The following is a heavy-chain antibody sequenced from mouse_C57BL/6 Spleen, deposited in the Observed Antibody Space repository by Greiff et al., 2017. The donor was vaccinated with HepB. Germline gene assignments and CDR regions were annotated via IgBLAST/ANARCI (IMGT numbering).Heavy chain of an antibody. J-gene: IGHJ3*01. CDR3: ARGEEILFAY. V-gene: IGHV1-80*01. CDR2: IYPGDGDT. Sequence: QVTLKESGAELVKPGASVKISCKASGYAFSSYWMNWVKQRPGKGLEWIGQIYPGDGDTNYNGKFKGKATLTADKSSSTAYMQLSSLTSEDSAVYFCARGEEILFAYWGQGTLVTVSA. CDR1: GYAFSSYW.